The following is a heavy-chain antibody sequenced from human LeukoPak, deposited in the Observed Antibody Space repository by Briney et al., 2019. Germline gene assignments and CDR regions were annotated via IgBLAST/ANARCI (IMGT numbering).Heavy chain of an antibody. CDR1: GFTFSSYA. Sequence: GGSLRLSCAASGFTFSSYAMHWVRQAPGKGLEWVAVISYDGSNKYYADSVKGRFTISRDNSNNTLYLQMNSLRAEDTAVYYCARGSRITMIVVVQSWFDPWGQGTLVTASS. CDR3: ARGSRITMIVVVQSWFDP. V-gene: IGHV3-30-3*01. J-gene: IGHJ5*02. D-gene: IGHD3-22*01. CDR2: ISYDGSNK.